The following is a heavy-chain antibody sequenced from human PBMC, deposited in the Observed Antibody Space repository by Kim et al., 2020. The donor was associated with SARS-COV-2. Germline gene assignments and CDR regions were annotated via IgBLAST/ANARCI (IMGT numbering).Heavy chain of an antibody. J-gene: IGHJ6*02. CDR2: IYTSGST. D-gene: IGHD3-10*01. V-gene: IGHV4-61*02. Sequence: SETLSLTCTVSGGSISSGSYYWSWIRQPAGKGLEWIGRIYTSGSTNYNPSLKSRVTISVDTSKNQFSLKLSSVTAADTAVYYCARLGVRGVIYYYGMDVWGQGTTVTVSS. CDR3: ARLGVRGVIYYYGMDV. CDR1: GGSISSGSYY.